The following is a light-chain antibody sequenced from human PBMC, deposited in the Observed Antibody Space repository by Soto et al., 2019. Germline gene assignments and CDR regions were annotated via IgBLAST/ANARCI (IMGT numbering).Light chain of an antibody. CDR2: AAS. J-gene: IGKJ1*01. CDR1: QGISSY. CDR3: QQLNSYPKT. Sequence: DIQLTQSPSFLSASVGDRVTITCRASQGISSYLAWYQQKPGKAPKLLMYAASTLQSGVPSRLSGSGSGTEFTLTISSLQPEDFATYDCQQLNSYPKTFGQGTKVDIK. V-gene: IGKV1-9*01.